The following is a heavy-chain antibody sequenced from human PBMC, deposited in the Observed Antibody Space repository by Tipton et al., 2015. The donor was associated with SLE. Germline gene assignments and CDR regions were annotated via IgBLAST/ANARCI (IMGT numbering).Heavy chain of an antibody. V-gene: IGHV4-4*08. CDR3: ARPGNYFDSSGHHDAFDV. J-gene: IGHJ3*01. CDR1: GASINSNY. CDR2: LYTSGTT. Sequence: TLSLTCTVSGASINSNYWTWIRQPPGKGLEWIGYLYTSGTTKYNPSLQSRVTISVDTSKNQFSLKLSSVTAADTAVYYCARPGNYFDSSGHHDAFDVWGQGTMVTVSS. D-gene: IGHD3-22*01.